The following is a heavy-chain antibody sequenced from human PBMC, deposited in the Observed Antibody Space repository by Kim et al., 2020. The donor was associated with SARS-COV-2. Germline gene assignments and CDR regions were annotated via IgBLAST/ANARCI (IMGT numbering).Heavy chain of an antibody. Sequence: SETLSLTCAVSGGSISSSNWWSWVRQPPGKGLEWIGEIYHSGSTNYNPSLKSRVTITVDKSKNQFSLKLSSVTAADTAVYYCARDRLLRPGKHDWYFDLWGRGTLVTVSS. V-gene: IGHV4-4*02. D-gene: IGHD4-17*01. CDR1: GGSISSSNW. CDR3: ARDRLLRPGKHDWYFDL. CDR2: IYHSGST. J-gene: IGHJ2*01.